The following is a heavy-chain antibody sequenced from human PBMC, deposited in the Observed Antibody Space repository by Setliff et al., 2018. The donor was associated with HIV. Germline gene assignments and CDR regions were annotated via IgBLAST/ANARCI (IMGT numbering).Heavy chain of an antibody. CDR2: INAGNGDT. Sequence: ASVKVSCKTSGFTFSNYAIHWVRQAPGQGLEWMGWINAGNGDTRYSPKFQGRVTFTRDASASTAYMELSSLRSEDTAVYYCARDSAVPSLYHYYYMDVWGEGTTVTVSS. J-gene: IGHJ6*03. CDR3: ARDSAVPSLYHYYYMDV. D-gene: IGHD6-19*01. CDR1: GFTFSNYA. V-gene: IGHV1-3*01.